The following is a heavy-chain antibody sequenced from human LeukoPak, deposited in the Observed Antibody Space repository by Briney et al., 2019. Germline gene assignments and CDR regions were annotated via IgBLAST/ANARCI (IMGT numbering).Heavy chain of an antibody. J-gene: IGHJ5*02. CDR2: INHSGST. CDR3: ARARGRRFDP. V-gene: IGHV4-34*01. CDR1: GGSFSGYY. Sequence: SETLSLTCAVYGGSFSGYYWSWNRQPPGMGLEWIGEINHSGSTNYNPSLKSRVTISVDTSKNQFSLKLSSVIAADTAVYYCARARGRRFDPWGQGTLVTVSS.